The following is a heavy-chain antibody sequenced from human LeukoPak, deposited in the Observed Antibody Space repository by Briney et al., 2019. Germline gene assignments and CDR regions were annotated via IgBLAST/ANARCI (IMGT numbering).Heavy chain of an antibody. J-gene: IGHJ4*02. CDR2: IRQDGSDK. D-gene: IGHD2-2*02. CDR1: GFTFSSYW. Sequence: GGSLRLSCAASGFTFSSYWMTWVRQAPGKGLEWVANIRQDGSDKYYVDSVKGRFTISRDNAKNSLFLQMNSLRAEDTAVYYCVRDSYTNTWHFQDEDYWGQGTLVTVSS. CDR3: VRDSYTNTWHFQDEDY. V-gene: IGHV3-7*01.